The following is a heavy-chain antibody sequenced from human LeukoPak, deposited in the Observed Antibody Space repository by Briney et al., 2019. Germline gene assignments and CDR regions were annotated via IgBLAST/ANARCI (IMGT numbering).Heavy chain of an antibody. CDR1: GFTVSSNY. V-gene: IGHV3-53*01. CDR2: IYSGGGT. CDR3: ARATRGPND. D-gene: IGHD5-12*01. J-gene: IGHJ4*02. Sequence: PGVSLRLSCAASGFTVSSNYMSWLRQAPGKGLDWVSVIYSGGGTYYADSLKGRFTISRDNSKNTLYLQMNSLRVEDTAMYYCARATRGPNDWGQGTLVTVSS.